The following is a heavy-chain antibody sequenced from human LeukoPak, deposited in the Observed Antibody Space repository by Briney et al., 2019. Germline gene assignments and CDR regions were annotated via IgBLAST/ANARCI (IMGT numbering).Heavy chain of an antibody. CDR1: GGSISSYY. CDR3: ARRRDYYDSSGYLYWYFDV. CDR2: IFNSGST. J-gene: IGHJ2*01. Sequence: SETLSLTCTVSGGSISSYYWSWIRQPPGKGLEWIGYIFNSGSTNYNPSLESRVTISVDTSQNQFSLKLNSVTAADTAVYYCARRRDYYDSSGYLYWYFDVWGRGTLVTVSS. D-gene: IGHD3-22*01. V-gene: IGHV4-59*12.